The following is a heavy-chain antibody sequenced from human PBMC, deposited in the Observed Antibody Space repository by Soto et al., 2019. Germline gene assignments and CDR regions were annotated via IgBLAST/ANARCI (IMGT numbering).Heavy chain of an antibody. CDR3: ARDRSTIYGVVTPIDY. CDR2: ISSGGDTI. V-gene: IGHV3-48*02. Sequence: GRSLRLSCALSGFTFSPYSMNWVRQAPGKGLEWISYISSGGDTIYYADSVRGRFTVSRDNTKNSLYLQMDSLRDDDTAVYYCARDRSTIYGVVTPIDYWVQGTLVTVSS. CDR1: GFTFSPYS. J-gene: IGHJ4*02. D-gene: IGHD3-3*01.